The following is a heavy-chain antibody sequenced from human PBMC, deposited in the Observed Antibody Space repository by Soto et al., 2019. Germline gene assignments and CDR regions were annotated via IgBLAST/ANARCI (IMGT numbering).Heavy chain of an antibody. CDR1: GFTVSSNY. J-gene: IGHJ4*02. V-gene: IGHV3-66*01. Sequence: GGSLRLSCAASGFTVSSNYMSWVRQAPGKGLEWVSVIYSGGSTYYADSVKGRFTISRDNSKNTLYLQMNSLRAEDTAVYYCARAYRGSSSWSKGYYFDYWGQGTLVTVSS. CDR2: IYSGGST. D-gene: IGHD6-13*01. CDR3: ARAYRGSSSWSKGYYFDY.